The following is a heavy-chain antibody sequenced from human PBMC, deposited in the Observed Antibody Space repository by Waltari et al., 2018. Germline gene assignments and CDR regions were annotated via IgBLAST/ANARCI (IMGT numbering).Heavy chain of an antibody. D-gene: IGHD3-22*01. CDR2: FYAGGGT. Sequence: QVQLQESGPGLVKPSETLSLTCTVSSDSISTYYWTWIRQSAGKGLEWLGRFYAGGGTKYNPSLNSRVTMSVDTSKNQFSLKLTSVTAADSAVYYCARGTYYYDTSGYSDGNHYYIDVWG. J-gene: IGHJ6*03. CDR1: SDSISTYY. CDR3: ARGTYYYDTSGYSDGNHYYIDV. V-gene: IGHV4-4*07.